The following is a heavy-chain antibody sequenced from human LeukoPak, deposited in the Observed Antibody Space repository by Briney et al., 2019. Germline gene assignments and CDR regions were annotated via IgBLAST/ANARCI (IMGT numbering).Heavy chain of an antibody. Sequence: SETLSLTCAVSGGSISSGGYSWSWIRQPPGKGLEWIGYIYHSGSTYYNPSLKSRVTISVDRSKNQFSLKLSSVTAADTAVYYCARAVESWFDPWGQGTLVTVSS. J-gene: IGHJ5*02. V-gene: IGHV4-30-2*01. CDR3: ARAVESWFDP. CDR1: GGSISSGGYS. CDR2: IYHSGST.